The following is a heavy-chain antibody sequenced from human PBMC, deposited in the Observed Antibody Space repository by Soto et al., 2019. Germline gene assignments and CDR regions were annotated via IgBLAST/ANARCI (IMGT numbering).Heavy chain of an antibody. CDR1: GFTFSDYY. CDR3: ARDQRFLEWLP. Sequence: GGSLRLSCAASGFTFSDYYMSWIHQAPGKGLEWVSYISSSGSTIYYADSVKGRFTISRDNAKNSLYLQMNSLRAEDTAVYYCARDQRFLEWLPWGQGTLVTVSS. V-gene: IGHV3-11*01. CDR2: ISSSGSTI. J-gene: IGHJ5*02. D-gene: IGHD3-3*01.